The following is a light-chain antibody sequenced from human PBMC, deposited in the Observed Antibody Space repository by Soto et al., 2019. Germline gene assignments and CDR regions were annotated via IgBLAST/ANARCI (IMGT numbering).Light chain of an antibody. CDR3: HQYGSSQWT. CDR1: QSFSSSY. CDR2: RAS. Sequence: EIVLTQSPGTLSLSPGERATLSCRASQSFSSSYLAWYQQKPGQAPRLLIYRASSRDTGIPDRFSGSGSGTDFTLTISRLEPADLAVYYCHQYGSSQWTFGQGTKVEIK. V-gene: IGKV3-20*01. J-gene: IGKJ1*01.